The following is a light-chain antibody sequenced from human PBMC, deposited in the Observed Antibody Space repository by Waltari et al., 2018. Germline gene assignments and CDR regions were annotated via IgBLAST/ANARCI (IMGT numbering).Light chain of an antibody. CDR3: QAWDNSTHVV. V-gene: IGLV3-1*01. CDR1: KLGDKY. Sequence: SYELTQPPSLSVSPGQTASITCSGDKLGDKYASWYQQKPGQSPVLVIYQDTKRPSGIPERFSGSNSGNTATLTIRGTPAMDEADYYCQAWDNSTHVVFGGGTRLTVL. CDR2: QDT. J-gene: IGLJ2*01.